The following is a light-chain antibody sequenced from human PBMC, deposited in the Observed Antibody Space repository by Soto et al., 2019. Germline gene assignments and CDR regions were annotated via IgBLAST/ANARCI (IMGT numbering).Light chain of an antibody. CDR3: QQYYSYPLT. Sequence: IRITQSPSSLSASPGDRVTMTCRASQGISSYLAWYQQKPGKAPKLLIYAASTLQSGVPSRFSGSGSGTDFTLTISCLQSEDFATYYCQQYYSYPLTFGGGTKVDIK. CDR2: AAS. J-gene: IGKJ4*01. V-gene: IGKV1-8*01. CDR1: QGISSY.